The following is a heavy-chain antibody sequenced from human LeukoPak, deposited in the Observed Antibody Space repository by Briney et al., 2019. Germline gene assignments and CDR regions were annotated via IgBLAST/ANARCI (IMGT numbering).Heavy chain of an antibody. Sequence: GRSLRLSCAASGFTFSSYGMHWVRQAPGKGLEWVAVISYDGSNKYYADSVKGRFTISRDNSKNTLYLQMNSLRAEDTAVYYCANPLSSSWYYYGMDVWGQGTTVTVSS. J-gene: IGHJ6*02. D-gene: IGHD6-13*01. CDR2: ISYDGSNK. CDR1: GFTFSSYG. V-gene: IGHV3-30*18. CDR3: ANPLSSSWYYYGMDV.